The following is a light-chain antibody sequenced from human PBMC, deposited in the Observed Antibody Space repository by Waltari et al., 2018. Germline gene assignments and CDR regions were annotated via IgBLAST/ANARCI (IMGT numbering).Light chain of an antibody. CDR3: QSYDSSLSGVL. Sequence: QSVLTQPPSVSGAPGQRITISCTGTSSNIGAGYDVHWYLQLPGTAPKLLTLGSNTRPPGVPDRFSASKSDTSASLAITGLQAEDEADYYCQSYDSSLSGVLFGGGTKLTVL. CDR1: SSNIGAGYD. CDR2: GSN. V-gene: IGLV1-40*01. J-gene: IGLJ2*01.